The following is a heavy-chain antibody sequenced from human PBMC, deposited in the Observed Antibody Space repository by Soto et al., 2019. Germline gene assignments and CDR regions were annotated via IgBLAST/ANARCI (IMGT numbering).Heavy chain of an antibody. Sequence: QVQLQESGPGLVKPSQTLSLTCSVSGDYIHVGGYYWTWIRQRPGKGLEWMGYIYYTGKTYYNPSLESRLTMSVDRSKNQFSLRLTSVTAADTAVYFSGRDLTSNANCIDPWGQGTLVTVSS. CDR2: IYYTGKT. D-gene: IGHD2-2*01. J-gene: IGHJ5*02. CDR1: GDYIHVGGYY. V-gene: IGHV4-30-4*01. CDR3: GRDLTSNANCIDP.